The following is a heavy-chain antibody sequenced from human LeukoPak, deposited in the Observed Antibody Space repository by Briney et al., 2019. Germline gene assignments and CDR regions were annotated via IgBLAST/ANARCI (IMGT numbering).Heavy chain of an antibody. CDR2: IIPIFGTA. J-gene: IGHJ4*02. CDR1: GGTFSSYA. Sequence: SVKVSCKASGGTFSSYAISWVRQAPGQGLEWMGGIIPIFGTANYAQKFQGRVTITADESTSTAYMELSSLRSEDTAVYYCAREVSSWYVVDYWGQGTLVTVSS. V-gene: IGHV1-69*13. D-gene: IGHD6-13*01. CDR3: AREVSSWYVVDY.